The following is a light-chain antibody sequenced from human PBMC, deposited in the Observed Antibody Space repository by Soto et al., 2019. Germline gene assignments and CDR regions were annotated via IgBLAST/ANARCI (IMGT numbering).Light chain of an antibody. Sequence: QSVLTLPASVSGSPGQSVTISCTGTSSDVGGYNYVSLYQQHPGKAPKLIIYDVSNRPSGVSNRFSGYKSGNTASLTISGLQAEDEADYYCRSYTSSSTLVFGGGTKLTVL. CDR2: DVS. CDR1: SSDVGGYNY. V-gene: IGLV2-14*01. CDR3: RSYTSSSTLV. J-gene: IGLJ2*01.